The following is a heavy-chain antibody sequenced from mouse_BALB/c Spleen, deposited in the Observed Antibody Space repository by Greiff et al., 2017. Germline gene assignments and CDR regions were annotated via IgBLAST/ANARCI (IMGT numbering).Heavy chain of an antibody. Sequence: EVQLQQSGAELVKPGASVKLSCTASGFNIKDTYMHWVKQRPEQGLEWIGRIDPANGNTKYDPKFQGKATITADTSSNTAYLQLSSLTSEDTAVYYCASTVGEDYWGQGTTLTVSS. V-gene: IGHV14-3*02. J-gene: IGHJ2*01. D-gene: IGHD1-1*01. CDR1: GFNIKDTY. CDR3: ASTVGEDY. CDR2: IDPANGNT.